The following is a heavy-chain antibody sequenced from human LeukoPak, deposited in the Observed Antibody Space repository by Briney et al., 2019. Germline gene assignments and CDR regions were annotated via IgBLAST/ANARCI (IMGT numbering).Heavy chain of an antibody. Sequence: GGSLRLSCAAAGFTFSTYGMTWVRQAPGKGLEWVSAIGGSGVSTYYADSVKGRFTISRDNSKNTLYLQMNSLRAEDTAVYYCARDRVTTYYYDSSGYTGFDYWGQGTLVTVSS. J-gene: IGHJ4*02. CDR1: GFTFSTYG. V-gene: IGHV3-23*01. CDR2: IGGSGVST. CDR3: ARDRVTTYYYDSSGYTGFDY. D-gene: IGHD3-22*01.